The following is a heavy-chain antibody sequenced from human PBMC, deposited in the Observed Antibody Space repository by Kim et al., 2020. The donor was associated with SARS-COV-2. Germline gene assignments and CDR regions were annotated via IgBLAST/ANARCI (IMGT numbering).Heavy chain of an antibody. V-gene: IGHV3-13*05. J-gene: IGHJ6*02. Sequence: GGSLRLSCAASGFTFSSYDMHWVRQATGKGLEWVSAIGTAGDPYYPGSVKGRFTISRENAKNSLYLQMNSLRAGDTAVYYCARGQWELLGGGYYYGMDVWGQGTTVPVSS. CDR3: ARGQWELLGGGYYYGMDV. CDR1: GFTFSSYD. D-gene: IGHD1-26*01. CDR2: IGTAGDP.